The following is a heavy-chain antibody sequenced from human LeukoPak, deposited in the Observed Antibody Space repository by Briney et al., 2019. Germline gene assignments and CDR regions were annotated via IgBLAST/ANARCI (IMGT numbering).Heavy chain of an antibody. CDR2: ISSSSSYI. Sequence: GGSLRLSCAASGFTFSSYSMNWVRQAPGKGLEWVSSISSSSSYIYYADSVKGRFTISRDNAKNSLYLQMNSLRAEDTAVYYCAREAVAGTDRFGYFDYWGQGTLVTVSS. CDR3: AREAVAGTDRFGYFDY. D-gene: IGHD6-19*01. V-gene: IGHV3-21*01. CDR1: GFTFSSYS. J-gene: IGHJ4*02.